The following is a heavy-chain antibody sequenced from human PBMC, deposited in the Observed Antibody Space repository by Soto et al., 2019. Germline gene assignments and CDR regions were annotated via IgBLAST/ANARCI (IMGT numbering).Heavy chain of an antibody. D-gene: IGHD3-10*01. CDR3: ARVMVPRPSMDV. V-gene: IGHV3-21*01. J-gene: IGHJ6*02. CDR2: ISSSSSYI. CDR1: GFTFSSYS. Sequence: GSLRLSCAASGFTFSSYSMNWVRQAPGKGLEWVSSISSSSSYIYYADSVKGRFTISRDNAKNSLYLQMNSLRAEDTAVYYCARVMVPRPSMDVWGQGTTVTVSS.